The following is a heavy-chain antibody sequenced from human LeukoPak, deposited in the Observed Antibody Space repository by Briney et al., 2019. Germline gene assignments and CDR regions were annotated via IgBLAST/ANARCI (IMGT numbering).Heavy chain of an antibody. CDR3: ATDSDYGGNNWFDP. Sequence: GASLKVSCKASRYTFTGYYMHWVRQAPGHGLECMGWINPNSGVTNYAQKIQGRVTMSREMPLSAAHMERSRLGSDDPAAYYRATDSDYGGNNWFDPWGQGTLVSVSS. J-gene: IGHJ5*02. CDR1: RYTFTGYY. D-gene: IGHD4-23*01. CDR2: INPNSGVT. V-gene: IGHV1-2*02.